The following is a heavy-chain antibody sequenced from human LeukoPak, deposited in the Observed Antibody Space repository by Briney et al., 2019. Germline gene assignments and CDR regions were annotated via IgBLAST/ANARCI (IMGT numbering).Heavy chain of an antibody. V-gene: IGHV3-15*01. CDR1: GFTFSNAW. CDR2: VTSKTDGGTT. J-gene: IGHJ4*02. D-gene: IGHD5-18*01. Sequence: GGSLRLSCAASGFTFSNAWMSWVRQAPGKGLEWVGRVTSKTDGGTTDYAAPVKGRFTISRGDSKNTLYLQMNSLRTEDTAVYYCTTDKLWFSYWGQGTLVTVSS. CDR3: TTDKLWFSY.